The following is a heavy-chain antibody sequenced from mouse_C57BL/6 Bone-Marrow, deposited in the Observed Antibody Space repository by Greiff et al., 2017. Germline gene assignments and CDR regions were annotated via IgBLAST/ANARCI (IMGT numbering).Heavy chain of an antibody. CDR2: IDPSDSYT. CDR1: GYTFTSYW. V-gene: IGHV1-59*01. Sequence: QVQLQQPGAELVRPGTSVKLSCKASGYTFTSYWMHWVKQRPGQGLEWIGVIDPSDSYTNYNQKFKGKATLTVDTSSSTAYMQLSSLTSEDSAVYYWARSGTTVDYWGQGTTLTVSS. CDR3: ARSGTTVDY. D-gene: IGHD1-1*01. J-gene: IGHJ2*01.